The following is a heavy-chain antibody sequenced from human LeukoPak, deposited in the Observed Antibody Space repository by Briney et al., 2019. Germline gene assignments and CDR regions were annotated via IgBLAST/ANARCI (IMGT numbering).Heavy chain of an antibody. J-gene: IGHJ4*02. CDR1: GYTFTSYD. CDR3: PRALFRSPFDY. Sequence: GASVKVSCKASGYTFTSYDINWVRQATGQGLEWMGWMTPNNGNKAYAPKLQGRVTITKNPSISTAYMELSSLRPTATALFSFPRALFRSPFDYWGQGTLVTVSS. V-gene: IGHV1-8*03. D-gene: IGHD2-21*01. CDR2: MTPNNGNK.